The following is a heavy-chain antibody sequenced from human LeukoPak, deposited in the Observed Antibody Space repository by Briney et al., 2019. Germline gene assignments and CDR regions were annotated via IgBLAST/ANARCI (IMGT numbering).Heavy chain of an antibody. CDR3: TRRAVAGTFGDY. D-gene: IGHD6-19*01. CDR1: GLTFSNAW. V-gene: IGHV3-15*01. J-gene: IGHJ4*02. Sequence: TGGSLRLSCAASGLTFSNAWMIWVRQAPGKGLEWVGRIKSKTDGGTTDYAAPVKGRFTISREDSKNTQYLQMNSLKTEDTAVYYCTRRAVAGTFGDYWGQGTLVTVSS. CDR2: IKSKTDGGTT.